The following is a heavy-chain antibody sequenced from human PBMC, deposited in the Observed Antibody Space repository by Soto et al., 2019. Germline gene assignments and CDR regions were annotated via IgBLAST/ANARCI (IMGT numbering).Heavy chain of an antibody. CDR1: GGSISSRSYY. V-gene: IGHV4-61*01. Sequence: SETLSLTCTVSGGSISSRSYYWSWIRQPPGKGLEWIGYIYYSGSTDYSPSLKSRVTMSIDTSQNQVSLKLTSVTTADTAVYYCAMILNILSGYPRHIDNGGQGAVVSGSS. CDR2: IYYSGST. CDR3: AMILNILSGYPRHIDN. D-gene: IGHD3-9*01. J-gene: IGHJ4*02.